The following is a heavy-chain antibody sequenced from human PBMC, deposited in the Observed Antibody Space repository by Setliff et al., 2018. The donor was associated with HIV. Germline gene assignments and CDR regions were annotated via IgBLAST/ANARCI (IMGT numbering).Heavy chain of an antibody. D-gene: IGHD3-10*01. CDR3: ARLISPRYDNLYYFDY. V-gene: IGHV5-51*01. Sequence: GESLKISCKGSEYSFTNNWIGWVRQMPGKGLEWMGIIYPGDSDIRYSPSFQGQVTISADKAISTAYLQWSSLKASDTAMYYCARLISPRYDNLYYFDYWGQGTLVTVSS. CDR1: EYSFTNNW. J-gene: IGHJ4*02. CDR2: IYPGDSDI.